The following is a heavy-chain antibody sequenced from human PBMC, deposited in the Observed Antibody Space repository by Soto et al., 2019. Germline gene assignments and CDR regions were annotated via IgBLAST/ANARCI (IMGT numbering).Heavy chain of an antibody. CDR1: GYTFTTYD. D-gene: IGHD6-25*01. V-gene: IGHV1-8*01. J-gene: IGHJ4*02. CDR2: MNPYSGNT. Sequence: GASVKVSCKASGYTFTTYDISWVRQATGQGLEWMGWMNPYSGNTGYAHKFQGRVTVTRNTSISTVYMELSGLRPDDTAVYYCARRKERSGPHYFDDWGQGSQVTVSS. CDR3: ARRKERSGPHYFDD.